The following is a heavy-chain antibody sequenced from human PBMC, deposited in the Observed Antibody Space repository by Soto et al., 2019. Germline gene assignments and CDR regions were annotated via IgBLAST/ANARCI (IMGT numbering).Heavy chain of an antibody. J-gene: IGHJ4*02. D-gene: IGHD3-22*01. V-gene: IGHV3-21*01. Sequence: EVQLVESGGGLVKPGGSLRLSCAASGFTFSSYSMNWVRQAPGKGLEWVSSISSSSSYIYYADSVKGRFTISRDNAKNSLYLQMTSLRAEDTAVYYFASLTSYDSSGYYSYWGQGTLVTVSS. CDR2: ISSSSSYI. CDR1: GFTFSSYS. CDR3: ASLTSYDSSGYYSY.